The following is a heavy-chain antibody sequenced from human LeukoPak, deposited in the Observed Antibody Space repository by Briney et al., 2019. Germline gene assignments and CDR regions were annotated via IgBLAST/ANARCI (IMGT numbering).Heavy chain of an antibody. CDR1: GFTFSSYS. Sequence: PGGSLRLSCAASGFTFSSYSMNWVRQAPGKGLDWVSSISSSSSYIYYADSVKDRFTISRDNAKNSLYLQMNSLRAEDTAVYYCASGGIAAAGTSYWGQGTLVTVSS. CDR2: ISSSSSYI. V-gene: IGHV3-21*01. J-gene: IGHJ4*02. CDR3: ASGGIAAAGTSY. D-gene: IGHD6-13*01.